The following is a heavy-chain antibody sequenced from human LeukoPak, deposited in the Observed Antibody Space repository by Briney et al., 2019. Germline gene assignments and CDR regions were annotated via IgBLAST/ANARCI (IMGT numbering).Heavy chain of an antibody. D-gene: IGHD4-17*01. Sequence: SETLSLTCTVSGDSISSGDHYWTWIRQPAGKGLEWIGRIYASGRTVRNPSLKSRITISSDPSKNHFSLELSSVTAADTAIYFCASGLRSTGRSGNYFDYWGPGTLVAASS. CDR2: IYASGRT. V-gene: IGHV4-61*02. J-gene: IGHJ4*02. CDR3: ASGLRSTGRSGNYFDY. CDR1: GDSISSGDHY.